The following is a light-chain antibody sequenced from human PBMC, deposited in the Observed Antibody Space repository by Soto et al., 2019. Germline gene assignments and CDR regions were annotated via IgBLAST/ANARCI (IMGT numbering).Light chain of an antibody. V-gene: IGKV3-20*01. CDR3: QQYGRSPET. Sequence: ESCFPHSPGTLSVSPWGRAALSCGASQSVSRYLAWYQQKPGQAPRLLIYGASSRATGIPDRFSGSGSGTDFTLTISRLEPEDFAVYYCQQYGRSPETFGQGTRLEIK. CDR1: QSVSRY. J-gene: IGKJ5*01. CDR2: GAS.